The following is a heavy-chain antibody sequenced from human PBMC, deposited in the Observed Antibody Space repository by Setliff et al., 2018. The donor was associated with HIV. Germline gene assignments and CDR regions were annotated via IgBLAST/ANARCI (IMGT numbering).Heavy chain of an antibody. CDR2: IFYSGST. Sequence: SETLSLTCTVSGGSISTYYWSWIRQPPGKGLEWIGYIFYSGSTNYNPSLKSRVTISVDTSTNEFSLKLSSVTAADTAVYYCARGGAFCGRDSCYYLDYWGQGILVTVSS. D-gene: IGHD2-21*02. CDR1: GGSISTYY. J-gene: IGHJ4*02. V-gene: IGHV4-59*08. CDR3: ARGGAFCGRDSCYYLDY.